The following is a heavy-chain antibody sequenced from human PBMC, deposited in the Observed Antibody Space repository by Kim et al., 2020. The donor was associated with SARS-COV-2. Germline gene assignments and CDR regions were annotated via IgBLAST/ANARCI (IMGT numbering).Heavy chain of an antibody. D-gene: IGHD3-10*01. Sequence: GGSLRLSCAASGFTVSSNYMSWVRQAPGKGLEWVSVIYSGGSTYYADSVKGRFTISRDNSKNTLYLQMNSLRAEDTAVYYCARDSPHAGVYYYYYYMDVWGKGTTVTVSS. CDR3: ARDSPHAGVYYYYYYMDV. V-gene: IGHV3-53*01. CDR2: IYSGGST. CDR1: GFTVSSNY. J-gene: IGHJ6*03.